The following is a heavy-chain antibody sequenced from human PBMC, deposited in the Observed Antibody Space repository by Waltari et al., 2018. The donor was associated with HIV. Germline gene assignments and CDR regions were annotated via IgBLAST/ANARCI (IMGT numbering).Heavy chain of an antibody. V-gene: IGHV3-23*04. Sequence: EVQLVQSGGGLVQPGGSLRLSCEASGVTFRSHAMSWVRQAPGKGLEGVSTISGSGSHTYNADSAKGRFTISRDNAENKLFLQMSRLRVEDSALYYCAKDFDTSGLPYVVIDSWGQGTLVTVSS. CDR2: ISGSGSHT. CDR1: GVTFRSHA. CDR3: AKDFDTSGLPYVVIDS. J-gene: IGHJ4*02. D-gene: IGHD5-12*01.